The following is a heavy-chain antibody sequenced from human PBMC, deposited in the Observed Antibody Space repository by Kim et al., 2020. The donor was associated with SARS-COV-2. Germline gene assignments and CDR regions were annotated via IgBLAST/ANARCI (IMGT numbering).Heavy chain of an antibody. J-gene: IGHJ6*02. CDR2: ISYDGSNK. V-gene: IGHV3-30-3*01. CDR3: ASEGMDV. CDR1: GFTFSSYA. Sequence: GGSLRLSCAASGFTFSSYAMHWVRQAPGKGLEWVAVISYDGSNKYYADSVKGRFTISRDNSKNTLYLQMNSLRAEDMAVYYCASEGMDVWGQGTTVTVSS.